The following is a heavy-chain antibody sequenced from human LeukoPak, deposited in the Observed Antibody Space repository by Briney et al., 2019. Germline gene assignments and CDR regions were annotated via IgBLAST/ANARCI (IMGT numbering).Heavy chain of an antibody. CDR3: AREGYYDTSASGAFDI. Sequence: SETLSLTCAVYGGSFSGYYWSWIRQPPGKGLEWVGSIFYTGNTYYNPSLKSRVTLSVDTSKNQFSLKLSSVTAADTAVYYCAREGYYDTSASGAFDIWGQGTMVTVSS. V-gene: IGHV4-34*12. CDR2: IFYTGNT. CDR1: GGSFSGYY. J-gene: IGHJ3*02. D-gene: IGHD3-22*01.